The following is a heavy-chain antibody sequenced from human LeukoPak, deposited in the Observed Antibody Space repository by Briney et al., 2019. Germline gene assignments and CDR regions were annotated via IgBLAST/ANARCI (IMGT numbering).Heavy chain of an antibody. J-gene: IGHJ4*02. D-gene: IGHD3-10*01. CDR1: GCTFTSSA. V-gene: IGHV1-58*02. Sequence: SVKGSCKAAGCTFTSSAMQWVRQARGQRLEGIGWIVVGSGNTNYAQKFQERVTITRDMSTSTAYMELSSLRSEDTAVYYCAAESYYPYFDSWGQGNLVTVSS. CDR2: IVVGSGNT. CDR3: AAESYYPYFDS.